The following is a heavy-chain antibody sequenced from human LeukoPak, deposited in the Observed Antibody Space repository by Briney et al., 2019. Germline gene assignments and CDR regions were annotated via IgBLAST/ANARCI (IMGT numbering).Heavy chain of an antibody. CDR1: GFTFSKYA. Sequence: GGSLRLSCAASGFTFSKYAMSWVRQAPGKGLELVSGISGSGDSTYYADSVKGLFTISRDNSKNTLYLQMISLRADDTASYYCAKGSSSFYYDSSGYYDLTFDYWGQGTLVTVSS. CDR3: AKGSSSFYYDSSGYYDLTFDY. CDR2: ISGSGDST. J-gene: IGHJ4*02. D-gene: IGHD3-22*01. V-gene: IGHV3-23*01.